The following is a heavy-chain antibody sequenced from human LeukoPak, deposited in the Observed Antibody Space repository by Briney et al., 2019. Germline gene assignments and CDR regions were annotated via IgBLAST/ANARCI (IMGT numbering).Heavy chain of an antibody. J-gene: IGHJ4*02. D-gene: IGHD5-24*01. CDR3: GRHVTEKATKAYDF. Sequence: PGGSLRLSCAASGFPFSSYSMNWVRQAPGKGLEWVSSISRSSSYIYYADSVKGRFTISRDNAKNSLYRQMNSLRAEDQAVYYFGRHVTEKATKAYDFLGQGSTVTVSS. CDR2: ISRSSSYI. V-gene: IGHV3-21*01. CDR1: GFPFSSYS.